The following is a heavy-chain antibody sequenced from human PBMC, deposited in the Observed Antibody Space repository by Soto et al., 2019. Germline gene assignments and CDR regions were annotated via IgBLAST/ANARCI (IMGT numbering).Heavy chain of an antibody. CDR3: TTDVESDIVVVPAAPGRFDR. D-gene: IGHD2-2*01. V-gene: IGHV3-15*01. Sequence: PGGSLRLSCAASGFTFSNAWMSWVRQAPGKGLEWVGRIKSKTDGGTTDYAAPVKGRFTISRDDSKNTLYLQMNSLKTEDTAVYYCTTDVESDIVVVPAAPGRFDRWGQGTLVTVSS. CDR2: IKSKTDGGTT. J-gene: IGHJ5*02. CDR1: GFTFSNAW.